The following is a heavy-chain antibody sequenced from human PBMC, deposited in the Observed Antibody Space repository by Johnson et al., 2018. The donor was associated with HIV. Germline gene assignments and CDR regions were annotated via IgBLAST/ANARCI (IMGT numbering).Heavy chain of an antibody. CDR2: ISYDGSNK. CDR1: GLTFSSYG. D-gene: IGHD6-13*01. CDR3: ARALGQQQPGAFDI. J-gene: IGHJ3*02. Sequence: QVQLVESGGGVVQPGRSLRLSCAASGLTFSSYGMHWVRQAPGKGLEWVAVISYDGSNKYYADSVKGRFTISRDNSKNTLYLQMNRLRAEDTAVYYCARALGQQQPGAFDIWGQGTMGTVSS. V-gene: IGHV3-30*19.